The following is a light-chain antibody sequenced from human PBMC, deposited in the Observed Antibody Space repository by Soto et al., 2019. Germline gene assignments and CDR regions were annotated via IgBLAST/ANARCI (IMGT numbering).Light chain of an antibody. CDR2: GAS. CDR1: QSVISN. V-gene: IGKV3-15*01. J-gene: IGKJ1*01. Sequence: EIVMTQSPATLSVSPGERATLSCRASQSVISNLGWYQQKPGQAPRLLIYGASTRATGIPARFSGRGSGTEFTLTISSLQSEDFAVYYCQQYHYWWTFGQGTKVDIK. CDR3: QQYHYWWT.